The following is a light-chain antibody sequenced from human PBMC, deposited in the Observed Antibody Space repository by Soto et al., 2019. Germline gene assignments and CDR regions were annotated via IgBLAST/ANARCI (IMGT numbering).Light chain of an antibody. Sequence: QSALTQPASVSGSPGQSITISCAGTSSDLGAYKYVSWYQQHPDKAPKLILYEVSRRPSGVSNRFSGSKSGNTASLTISGLQAADEADYFCKSYAGSNTYVFGSGTKVTVL. CDR3: KSYAGSNTYV. CDR1: SSDLGAYKY. CDR2: EVS. V-gene: IGLV2-14*03. J-gene: IGLJ1*01.